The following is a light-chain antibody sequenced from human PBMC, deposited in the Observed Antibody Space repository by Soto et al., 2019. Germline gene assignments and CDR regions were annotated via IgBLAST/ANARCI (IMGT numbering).Light chain of an antibody. CDR2: ATS. J-gene: IGKJ3*01. CDR1: QSIGNY. CDR3: QQRSSWTFT. V-gene: IGKV3-11*01. Sequence: EVVLTQSPATLSLSPGEGANLSCRARQSIGNYLAWYQQKPGQAPRLLIYATSNRATGITARFSGSVSGTDFNLTISRLEPEDFAFYYCQQRSSWTFTFGPGTKVDSK.